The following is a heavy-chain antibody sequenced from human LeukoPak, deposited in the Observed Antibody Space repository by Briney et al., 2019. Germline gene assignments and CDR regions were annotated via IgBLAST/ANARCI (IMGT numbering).Heavy chain of an antibody. CDR3: ARGYCSSTSCYSNTPDWFDP. J-gene: IGHJ5*02. CDR2: IYYSGST. Sequence: SETLSLTCTVSGGSISSGGYYWSWIRQHPGTGLEWIGYIYYSGSTYYNPSLKSRVTISVDTSKNQFSLKLSSVTAADTAVYYCARGYCSSTSCYSNTPDWFDPWGQGTLVTVSS. D-gene: IGHD2-2*02. V-gene: IGHV4-31*03. CDR1: GGSISSGGYY.